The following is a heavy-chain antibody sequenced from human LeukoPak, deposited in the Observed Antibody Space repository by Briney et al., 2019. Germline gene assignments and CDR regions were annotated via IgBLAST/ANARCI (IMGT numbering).Heavy chain of an antibody. CDR3: ARGYSSGWYGGYYGMDV. CDR1: GGSISSGDYY. D-gene: IGHD6-19*01. V-gene: IGHV4-61*08. Sequence: SETLSLTCTVSGGSISSGDYYWSWIRQPPGKGLEWIGYIYYSGSTNYNPSLKSRVTISVDTSKNQFSLKLSSVTAADTAVYYCARGYSSGWYGGYYGMDVWGQGTTVTVSS. CDR2: IYYSGST. J-gene: IGHJ6*02.